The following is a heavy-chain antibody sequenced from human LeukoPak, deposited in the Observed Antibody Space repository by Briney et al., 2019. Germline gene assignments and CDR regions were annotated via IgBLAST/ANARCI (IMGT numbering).Heavy chain of an antibody. CDR1: GGTFSSYA. J-gene: IGHJ4*02. CDR2: INPNSGGT. Sequence: ASVKVSCKASGGTFSSYAISWVRQAPGQGLEWMGRINPNSGGTNYAQKFQGRVTMTRDTSISTAYMELSRLRSDDTAVYYCATELRVFDYWGQGTLVTVSS. CDR3: ATELRVFDY. D-gene: IGHD1-7*01. V-gene: IGHV1-2*06.